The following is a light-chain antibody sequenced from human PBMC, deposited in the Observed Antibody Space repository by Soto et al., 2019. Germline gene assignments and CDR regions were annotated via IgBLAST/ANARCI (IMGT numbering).Light chain of an antibody. J-gene: IGKJ1*01. CDR3: QQYGSSGT. Sequence: EVVLTLSPGSLSLSPGERATLSCRASQIVTSSYLAWYQQKPGQAPRLLIYGASNRATGIPDRFSGSGSGTDLTLTISRLEPEDFGVYYCQQYGSSGTFGQGTKV. CDR1: QIVTSSY. CDR2: GAS. V-gene: IGKV3-20*01.